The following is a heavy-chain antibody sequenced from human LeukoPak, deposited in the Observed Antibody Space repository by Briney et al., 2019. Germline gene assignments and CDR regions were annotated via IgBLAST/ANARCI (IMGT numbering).Heavy chain of an antibody. J-gene: IGHJ4*02. D-gene: IGHD2-2*01. CDR1: GFTFSNYN. CDR3: ARDVRSSTNCYFDY. V-gene: IGHV3-21*01. Sequence: GGSLRLSCTASGFTFSNYNMNWVRQAPGQGLEWVSSISSSSTYIYYADSVRGRFTLSRDDAKNSLSLQMNSLTAEDTAVYYCARDVRSSTNCYFDYWGQGTLVTVSS. CDR2: ISSSSTYI.